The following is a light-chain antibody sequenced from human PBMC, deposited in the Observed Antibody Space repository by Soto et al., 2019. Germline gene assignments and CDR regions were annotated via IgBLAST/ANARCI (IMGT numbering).Light chain of an antibody. J-gene: IGLJ1*01. CDR2: DVS. CDR1: SSDVGGYNY. Sequence: QSALTQPASVSGSPGQSITISCTGTSSDVGGYNYVSWYQQHPGKVPKLMIYDVSNRPSGVSNRFSGSKSGNTASLTISGRQAEYEADYYCSSYTRSSTLYVFGTGTKLTVL. V-gene: IGLV2-14*01. CDR3: SSYTRSSTLYV.